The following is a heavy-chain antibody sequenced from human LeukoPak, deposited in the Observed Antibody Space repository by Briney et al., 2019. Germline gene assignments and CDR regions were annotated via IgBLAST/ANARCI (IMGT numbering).Heavy chain of an antibody. Sequence: SETLSLTCTVSGGSISSYYWSWIRQPPGKGLEWSGDIYYSGSTNYNPSLKSRVTISVDTSKNQFSLTLSSVTAADTAGYYCARHWGQAFGAGFDYWGQGTLVTVSS. V-gene: IGHV4-59*08. CDR2: IYYSGST. CDR1: GGSISSYY. J-gene: IGHJ4*02. CDR3: ARHWGQAFGAGFDY. D-gene: IGHD3-16*01.